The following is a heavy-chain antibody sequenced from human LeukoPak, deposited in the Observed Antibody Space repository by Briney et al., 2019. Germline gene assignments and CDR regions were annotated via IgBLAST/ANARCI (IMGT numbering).Heavy chain of an antibody. D-gene: IGHD6-13*01. Sequence: ASVKVSCKASGYTFSNYGISWVRQAPGQGLEWMGWISGYNGNTNYAQKFQGRVTMTTDTSTSTAYMELRSLRSDDTAVYFCARDTRLTAAGHFDNWGQGTLVTVSS. V-gene: IGHV1-18*01. CDR3: ARDTRLTAAGHFDN. CDR1: GYTFSNYG. CDR2: ISGYNGNT. J-gene: IGHJ4*02.